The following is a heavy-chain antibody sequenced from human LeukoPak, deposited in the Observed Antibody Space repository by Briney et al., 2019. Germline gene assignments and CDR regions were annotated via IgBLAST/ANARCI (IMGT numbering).Heavy chain of an antibody. D-gene: IGHD3-22*01. CDR2: IYYSGST. V-gene: IGHV4-39*07. CDR1: GGSISGSSYY. CDR3: ARGGYYYDSSGYSDAFDI. J-gene: IGHJ3*02. Sequence: SETLSLTCTVSGGSISGSSYYWGRIRQPPWKGLEWIGSIYYSGSTYYTPSLKSRVTISVDTSKNQFSLKLSSVTAADTAVYYCARGGYYYDSSGYSDAFDIWGQGTMVTVSS.